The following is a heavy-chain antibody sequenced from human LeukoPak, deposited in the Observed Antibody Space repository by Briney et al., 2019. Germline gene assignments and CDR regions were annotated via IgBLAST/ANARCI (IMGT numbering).Heavy chain of an antibody. V-gene: IGHV3-11*01. Sequence: PGGSLRLSCAASGFTFSDYNMRWIRQAPGKGLEWVSSISRSGSTKYYADSAKGRFTISRDNAKNSLFLQMNSLRAEDTAVYYCARDRHYDSSGYVYWGQGTLVTVSS. CDR2: ISRSGSTK. J-gene: IGHJ4*02. D-gene: IGHD3-22*01. CDR1: GFTFSDYN. CDR3: ARDRHYDSSGYVY.